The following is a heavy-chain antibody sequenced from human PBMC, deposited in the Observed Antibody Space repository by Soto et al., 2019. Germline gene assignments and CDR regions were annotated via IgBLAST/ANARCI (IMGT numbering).Heavy chain of an antibody. V-gene: IGHV2-5*02. CDR3: AHLVPGPLSFAY. D-gene: IGHD6-19*01. J-gene: IGHJ1*01. Sequence: QITLKESGPTLVKPTQTLALNCTFSGFSFNTRGVGVAWIRPPPGKALEGLAVTYWDDDRRYRPSLTDRLTITKDISTNQVVLTMTNMDPVDTGTYYCAHLVPGPLSFAYWGQGALVTVSS. CDR1: GFSFNTRGVG. CDR2: TYWDDDR.